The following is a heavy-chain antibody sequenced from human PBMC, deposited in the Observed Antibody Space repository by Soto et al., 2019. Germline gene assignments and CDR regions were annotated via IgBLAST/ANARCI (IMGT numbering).Heavy chain of an antibody. CDR3: ARAQGSGFLVS. V-gene: IGHV4-30-4*01. CDR1: GGSISRGDYY. CDR2: IYYSGST. D-gene: IGHD3-10*01. J-gene: IGHJ4*02. Sequence: TLSLTCTVSGGSISRGDYYWSWIRQTPGKGLEWIGCIYYSGSTHYNPSLKSRVTISVDTSKNQFSLKLSSVTAADTAVYCCARAQGSGFLVSWGQGTLVTVFS.